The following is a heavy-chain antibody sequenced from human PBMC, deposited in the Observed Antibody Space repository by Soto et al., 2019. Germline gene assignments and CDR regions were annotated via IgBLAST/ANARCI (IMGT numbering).Heavy chain of an antibody. J-gene: IGHJ3*02. CDR1: GGSFSGYY. D-gene: IGHD3-22*01. Sequence: SETLSLTCAGYGGSFSGYYWSWIRQPPGKGLEWIGEINHSGSTNCNPSLKSRVTISVDTSKNQFSLKLSSVTAADTAVYYCARGLGITMIVVADDAFDIWGQGTMVPVSS. V-gene: IGHV4-34*01. CDR2: INHSGST. CDR3: ARGLGITMIVVADDAFDI.